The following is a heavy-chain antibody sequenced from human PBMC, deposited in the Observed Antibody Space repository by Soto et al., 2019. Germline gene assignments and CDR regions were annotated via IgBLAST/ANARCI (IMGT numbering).Heavy chain of an antibody. CDR1: GYTFTDYD. J-gene: IGHJ4*02. D-gene: IGHD2-21*02. CDR2: MSPDSGNA. CDR3: EVTTGY. V-gene: IGHV1-8*01. Sequence: QVQVVQSRTEVKKPGASVKVSCKTSGYTFTDYDINWVRQTTGQGLEWMGWMSPDSGNAGYAQQXXGXXTMTSNTSTSTAYMELRSLRSEDTAMYYYEVTTGYWGQGTMVTVSS.